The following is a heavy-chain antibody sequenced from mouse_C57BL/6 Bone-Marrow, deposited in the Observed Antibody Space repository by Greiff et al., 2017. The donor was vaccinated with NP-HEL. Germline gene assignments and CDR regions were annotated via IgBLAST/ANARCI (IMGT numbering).Heavy chain of an antibody. J-gene: IGHJ4*01. CDR3: ARRDYDYDDGAMDY. CDR1: GFTFSSYG. V-gene: IGHV5-6*01. Sequence: EVQLQESGGDLVKPGGSLKLSCAASGFTFSSYGMSWVRQTPDKRLEWVATISSGGSYTYYPDSVKGRFTISRDNAKNTLYLQMSSLKSEDTAMYYCARRDYDYDDGAMDYWGQGTSVTVSS. CDR2: ISSGGSYT. D-gene: IGHD2-4*01.